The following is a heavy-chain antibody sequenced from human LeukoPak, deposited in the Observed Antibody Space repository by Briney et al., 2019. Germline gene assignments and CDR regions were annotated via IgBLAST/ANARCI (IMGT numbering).Heavy chain of an antibody. J-gene: IGHJ4*02. Sequence: GESLKISCKGSGYSFTSYWIGWVRQMPGKGLEWMGIIYPGDSDTRYSPSFQGQVTISADKSISTAYLQWSSLKASDTAMYYCARRTSIAVAGIPFDYWGQGTLVTVSS. CDR1: GYSFTSYW. CDR3: ARRTSIAVAGIPFDY. D-gene: IGHD6-19*01. CDR2: IYPGDSDT. V-gene: IGHV5-51*01.